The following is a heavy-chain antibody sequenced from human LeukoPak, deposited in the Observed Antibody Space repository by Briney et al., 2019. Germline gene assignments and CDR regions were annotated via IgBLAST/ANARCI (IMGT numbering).Heavy chain of an antibody. J-gene: IGHJ5*02. Sequence: SGTLSLTCTVSGGSISSSSYYWGWLRQPPGKGLEWIGSIYYSGSTYYNPSLKSRVTISVDTSKNQFSLKLSSVTAADTAVYYCARLPLGIAAAGNGFDPWGQGTLVIVSS. CDR2: IYYSGST. CDR3: ARLPLGIAAAGNGFDP. V-gene: IGHV4-39*01. CDR1: GGSISSSSYY. D-gene: IGHD6-13*01.